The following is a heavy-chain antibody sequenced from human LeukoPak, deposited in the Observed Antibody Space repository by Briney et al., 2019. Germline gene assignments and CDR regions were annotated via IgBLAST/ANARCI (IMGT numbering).Heavy chain of an antibody. Sequence: PSETLSLTCAVYGGSFSGYYWSWIRQPPGKGLEWIGSIYYSGSTYYNPSLKSRVTISVDTSKNQFSLKLSSVTAADTAVYSCARHIPSSGWYPSWFDPWGQGTLVTVSS. J-gene: IGHJ5*02. CDR3: ARHIPSSGWYPSWFDP. V-gene: IGHV4-34*01. CDR2: IYYSGST. CDR1: GGSFSGYY. D-gene: IGHD6-19*01.